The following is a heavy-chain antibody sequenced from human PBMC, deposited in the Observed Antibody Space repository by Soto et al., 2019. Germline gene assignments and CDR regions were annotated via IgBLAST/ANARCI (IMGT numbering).Heavy chain of an antibody. CDR1: GGSISGGGYY. CDR3: AREIIPLTTDWYFDL. CDR2: IYDSGST. J-gene: IGHJ2*01. Sequence: QVQLQESGPGLVNPSETLSLTCTVSGGSISGGGYYWSWIRQPPGKGLEWIVYIYDSGSTYYNPSLKSRISISVDTSKNQFSLRLSSVTAADTAVYYCAREIIPLTTDWYFDLWGRGTLVTVSS. V-gene: IGHV4-30-4*01. D-gene: IGHD4-17*01.